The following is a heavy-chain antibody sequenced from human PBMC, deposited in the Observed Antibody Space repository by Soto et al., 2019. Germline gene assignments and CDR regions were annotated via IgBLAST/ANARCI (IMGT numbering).Heavy chain of an antibody. CDR1: ASIFKGHG. Sequence: QVQLVESGGGVVQPGGSLRLSCAASASIFKGHGMHGVRQAPGKGLEWVAIIRFDGSDEHYGDSVEGRFTISRDNSKNMLYLQMNSLRVEDTAVYYCARDGVGATTFFGFLDYWGQGTLVTVSS. CDR2: IRFDGSDE. V-gene: IGHV3-33*08. CDR3: ARDGVGATTFFGFLDY. D-gene: IGHD1-26*01. J-gene: IGHJ4*02.